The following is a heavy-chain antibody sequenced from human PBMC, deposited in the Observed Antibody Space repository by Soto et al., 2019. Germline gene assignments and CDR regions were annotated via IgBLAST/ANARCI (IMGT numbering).Heavy chain of an antibody. Sequence: QLHLQEPGPGRLKPSETLSLTCTVSGASISNSDYYWGWIRQPPGKGLEWIGSIFYNDNTYYSPSLKSRLTISRDTSKSQFSLNLRSVTAADTAVYFCARHQYGYGLDVWGQGTTVTVSS. D-gene: IGHD3-10*01. J-gene: IGHJ6*02. V-gene: IGHV4-39*01. CDR1: GASISNSDYY. CDR2: IFYNDNT. CDR3: ARHQYGYGLDV.